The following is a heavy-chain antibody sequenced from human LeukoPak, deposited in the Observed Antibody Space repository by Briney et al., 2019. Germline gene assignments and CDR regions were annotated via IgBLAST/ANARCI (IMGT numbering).Heavy chain of an antibody. V-gene: IGHV4-38-2*02. D-gene: IGHD3-22*01. CDR2: IYHSGST. CDR1: GYSISSGYY. CDR3: ARAGYYYDSKRKLDP. Sequence: TSETLSLTCTVSGYSISSGYYWGWIRQPPGKGLEWIGSIYHSGSTYYNPSLKSRVTISVDTSKNQFSLKLSSVTAADTAVYYCARAGYYYDSKRKLDPWGQGTLVTVSS. J-gene: IGHJ5*02.